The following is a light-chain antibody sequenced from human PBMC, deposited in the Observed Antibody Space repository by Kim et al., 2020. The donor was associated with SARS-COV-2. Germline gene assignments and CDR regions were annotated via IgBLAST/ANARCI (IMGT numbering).Light chain of an antibody. J-gene: IGLJ3*02. V-gene: IGLV2-14*03. CDR1: IREIGYNKY. CDR3: SSYTSYTTLDWV. CDR2: DVT. Sequence: TNSCSGSIREIGYNKYVSWFQQHPGKAPQLIIYDVTPRPSEIPDRFSGSSSGNTASLCISGLQTEDEADYYCSSYTSYTTLDWVFGGGAQLTIL.